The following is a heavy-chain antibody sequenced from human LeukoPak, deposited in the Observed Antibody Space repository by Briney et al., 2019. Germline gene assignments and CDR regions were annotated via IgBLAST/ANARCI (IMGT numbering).Heavy chain of an antibody. J-gene: IGHJ4*02. Sequence: GGSLRLSCAASGFTFSSYAMTWVRQAPGKGLEWVSAISDSGSKTHYADSVKGRFTISRDNSKNTVYLQMNSLRAEDTALYCCAIVWSCDYWGQGTLVTVSS. V-gene: IGHV3-23*01. CDR2: ISDSGSKT. D-gene: IGHD1-26*01. CDR1: GFTFSSYA. CDR3: AIVWSCDY.